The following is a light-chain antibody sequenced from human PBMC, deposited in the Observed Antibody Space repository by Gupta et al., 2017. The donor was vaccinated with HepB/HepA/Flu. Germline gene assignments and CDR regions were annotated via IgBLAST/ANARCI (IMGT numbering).Light chain of an antibody. CDR2: QDR. CDR3: QAWDSSTVV. V-gene: IGLV3-1*01. Sequence: SYELTQPPSVSVSPGQTASITCSGDKLGDKYASWYQQKPGQYPVLVIYQDRKRPSGIPERFSGSNSGNTATLTISGTQAMDEADYYCQAWDSSTVVFGGGTNLTVL. CDR1: KLGDKY. J-gene: IGLJ2*01.